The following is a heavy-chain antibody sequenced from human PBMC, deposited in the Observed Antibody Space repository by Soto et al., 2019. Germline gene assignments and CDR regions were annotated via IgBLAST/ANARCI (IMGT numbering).Heavy chain of an antibody. CDR1: GYTFTSYG. D-gene: IGHD2-15*01. CDR3: ASALLLWEDGYYGMDV. V-gene: IGHV1-18*01. J-gene: IGHJ6*02. Sequence: QVQLVQSGAEVKKPGASVKVSCKASGYTFTSYGISWVRQAPGQGLEWMGWISAYNGNTNYAQKLQGRVTMTTDTSTSTAYMELRSLRSDDTAVYYCASALLLWEDGYYGMDVWGQGTTVTVSS. CDR2: ISAYNGNT.